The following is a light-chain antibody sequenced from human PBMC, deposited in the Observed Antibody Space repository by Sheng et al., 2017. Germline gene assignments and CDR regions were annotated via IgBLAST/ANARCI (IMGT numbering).Light chain of an antibody. Sequence: AIRMTQSPSSFSASTGDRVTITCRASQGISSYLAWYQQKPGKAPKLLIYAASTLQSGVPSRFSGSGSGTDFTLTISCLQSEDFATYYCQQYYSLPFLFGQGTKLEIK. CDR1: QGISSY. CDR3: QQYYSLPFL. J-gene: IGKJ2*01. CDR2: AAS. V-gene: IGKV1-8*01.